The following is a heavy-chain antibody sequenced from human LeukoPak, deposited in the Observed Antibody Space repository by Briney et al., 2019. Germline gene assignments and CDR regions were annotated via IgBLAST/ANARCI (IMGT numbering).Heavy chain of an antibody. CDR3: AREGGPYRPLDY. J-gene: IGHJ4*02. V-gene: IGHV4-4*02. Sequence: SETLSLTCGVSGGSISTTNWWTWVRQPPGEGLEWIGEVHLSGRTHYNPSLESRVTMSVDMSENHISLRLTSVTAADTAVYYCAREGGPYRPLDYSGQGTLVTVSS. CDR2: VHLSGRT. CDR1: GGSISTTNW.